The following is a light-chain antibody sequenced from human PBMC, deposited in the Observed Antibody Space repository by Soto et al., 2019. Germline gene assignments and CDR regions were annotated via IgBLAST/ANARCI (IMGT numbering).Light chain of an antibody. CDR2: DVS. J-gene: IGLJ2*01. CDR3: CSYAGSYTGV. CDR1: RSDVGGYNY. V-gene: IGLV2-11*01. Sequence: QSVLTQPRSVSGSPGQSVTISCTGTRSDVGGYNYVSWYQQHPGKAPKLMIYDVSKRPSGVPDRFSGSKSGNTASLTISGLQAEDEADYYCCSYAGSYTGVFGGGTKVTVL.